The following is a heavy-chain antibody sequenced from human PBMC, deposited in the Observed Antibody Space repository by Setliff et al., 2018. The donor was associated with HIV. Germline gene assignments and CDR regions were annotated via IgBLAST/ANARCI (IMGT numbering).Heavy chain of an antibody. D-gene: IGHD2-15*01. CDR3: AHRSYCSGGSCPNWFDP. J-gene: IGHJ5*02. V-gene: IGHV2-5*02. CDR1: GFSLSSSGVG. Sequence: SGPTLVNPTQTLTLTCTFSGFSLSSSGVGVAWIRQPPGMALEWLARIYWEHHKRYRPSLKSRLTRSKDTYKNQVVLKMANMDPVDTATHYCAHRSYCSGGSCPNWFDPWGQGTLVTVSS. CDR2: IYWEHHK.